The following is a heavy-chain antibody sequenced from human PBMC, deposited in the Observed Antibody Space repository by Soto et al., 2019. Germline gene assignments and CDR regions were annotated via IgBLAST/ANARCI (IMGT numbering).Heavy chain of an antibody. Sequence: QVQLVQSGAEVKKPGASVKVSCKASGYTFTSYGISWVRQAPGQGLEWMGWISAYNGNTNYAQKLQGRVTMTTDTSTSPAYMELRSLRSDDTAVYYCARDLKTYYYDGSGYLGYWFDPWGQGALVTVSS. CDR1: GYTFTSYG. D-gene: IGHD3-22*01. CDR2: ISAYNGNT. V-gene: IGHV1-18*04. J-gene: IGHJ5*02. CDR3: ARDLKTYYYDGSGYLGYWFDP.